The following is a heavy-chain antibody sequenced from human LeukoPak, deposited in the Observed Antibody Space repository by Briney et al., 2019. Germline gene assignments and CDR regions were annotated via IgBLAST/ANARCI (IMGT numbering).Heavy chain of an antibody. CDR2: INHSGST. D-gene: IGHD3-10*01. CDR1: GGSFSGYY. V-gene: IGHV4-34*01. J-gene: IGHJ4*02. Sequence: PSETLSLTCAVYGGSFSGYYWSWIRQPPGKGLEWIGEINHSGSTNYNPSLKSRVTISVDTPKNQFSLKLSSVTAADTAVYYCATVADYYGSGSPNDYWGQGTLVTVSS. CDR3: ATVADYYGSGSPNDY.